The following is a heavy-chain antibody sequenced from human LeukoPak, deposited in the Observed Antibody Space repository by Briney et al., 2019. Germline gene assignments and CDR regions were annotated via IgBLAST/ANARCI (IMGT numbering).Heavy chain of an antibody. CDR1: GDTFPNYW. CDR3: ARSKYGDYGRALDY. J-gene: IGHJ4*02. D-gene: IGHD4-17*01. CDR2: IYPGDSDT. V-gene: IGHV5-51*01. Sequence: GESLKISCKGSGDTFPNYWIAWVRQMPGKGLEWMGIIYPGDSDTRYSPSFQGPVTISADKSISTAYLQWSSLKASDTAIYFCARSKYGDYGRALDYWGQGTLVSVSS.